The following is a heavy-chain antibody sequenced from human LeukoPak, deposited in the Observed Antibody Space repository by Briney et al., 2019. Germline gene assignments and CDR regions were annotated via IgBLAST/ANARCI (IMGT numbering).Heavy chain of an antibody. Sequence: SETLSLTCTVSGGSISSYYWSWIRQPPGKGLERIGYIYYSGSTNYNPSLKSRVTISVDTSKNQFSLKLSSVTAADTAVYYCARDGYSGSSLFDYWGQGTLVTVSS. CDR3: ARDGYSGSSLFDY. CDR2: IYYSGST. D-gene: IGHD1-26*01. CDR1: GGSISSYY. J-gene: IGHJ4*02. V-gene: IGHV4-59*01.